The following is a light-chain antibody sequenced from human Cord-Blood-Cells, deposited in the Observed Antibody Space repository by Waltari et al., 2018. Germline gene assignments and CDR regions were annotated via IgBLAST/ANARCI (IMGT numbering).Light chain of an antibody. CDR2: DAS. CDR1: QSVSSY. V-gene: IGKV3-11*01. CDR3: QQRSNWPPGIT. Sequence: EIVLTQSPATLSLSPGERATLPCRASQSVSSYVAWYQQKPGQAPRLLIYDASNRATGIPARFSGSGSGTDFTLTISSLEPEDFAVYYCQQRSNWPPGITFGPGTKVDIK. J-gene: IGKJ3*01.